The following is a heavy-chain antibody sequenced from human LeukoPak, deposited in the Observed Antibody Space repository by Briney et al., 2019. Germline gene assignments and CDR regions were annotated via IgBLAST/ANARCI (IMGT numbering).Heavy chain of an antibody. CDR1: GGSISSYY. J-gene: IGHJ4*02. V-gene: IGHV4-59*13. CDR2: IYYSGST. D-gene: IGHD6-13*01. Sequence: KTSETLSLTCTVSGGSISSYYWSWIRQPPGKGLEWIGYIYYSGSTNYNPSLKSRVTISVDTSKNQFSLKLSSVTAADTAVYYCARMGYSSSWFFFDYWGQGTLVTVSS. CDR3: ARMGYSSSWFFFDY.